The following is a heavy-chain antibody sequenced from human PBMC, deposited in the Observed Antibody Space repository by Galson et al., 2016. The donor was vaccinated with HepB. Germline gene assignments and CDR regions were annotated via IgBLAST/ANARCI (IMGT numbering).Heavy chain of an antibody. CDR2: TAIYNGNT. J-gene: IGHJ4*02. Sequence: SVKVSCKASGYTFTSYGISWLRQAPGQGLEWMGWTAIYNGNTKYAQKFQGRVTMTTDTSTSTAYMELRSLRSDDTAVYYCARDRLGLQGPWRYFDFWGQGTLITVSS. D-gene: IGHD3-3*01. V-gene: IGHV1-18*01. CDR1: GYTFTSYG. CDR3: ARDRLGLQGPWRYFDF.